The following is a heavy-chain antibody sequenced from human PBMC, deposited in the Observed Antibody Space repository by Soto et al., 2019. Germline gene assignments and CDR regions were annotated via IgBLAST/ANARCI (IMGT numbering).Heavy chain of an antibody. V-gene: IGHV7-4-1*01. CDR3: ARSYCSGGSCYSGHFDY. Sequence: QVQLVQSGSELKKPGASVKVSCKASGYTFTSYAMNWVRQAPGQGLEWMGWINTNTGNPTYAQGFTGRFVFSLDTFVSTAYLHVCSLKADDTAVYYWARSYCSGGSCYSGHFDYWGRGTLVTVSS. CDR1: GYTFTSYA. D-gene: IGHD2-15*01. J-gene: IGHJ4*02. CDR2: INTNTGNP.